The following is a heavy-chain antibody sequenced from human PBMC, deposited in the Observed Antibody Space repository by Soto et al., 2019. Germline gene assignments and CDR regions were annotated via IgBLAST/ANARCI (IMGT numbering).Heavy chain of an antibody. D-gene: IGHD2-15*01. J-gene: IGHJ5*02. V-gene: IGHV3-30-3*01. Sequence: GSLRLSYAASGFKFISYAMHWVRQAPGKGLEWVAVISYDGSNNYYADSVQGRFTISRENSKNTLYLKMNSLRAEDTAVYYCASRGVVVAATTGFDPWGQGTLVTVSS. CDR1: GFKFISYA. CDR2: ISYDGSNN. CDR3: ASRGVVVAATTGFDP.